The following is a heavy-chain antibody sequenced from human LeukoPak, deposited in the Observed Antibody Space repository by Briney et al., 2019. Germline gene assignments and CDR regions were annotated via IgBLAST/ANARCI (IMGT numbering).Heavy chain of an antibody. V-gene: IGHV4-39*01. CDR3: ARHRVGATTDFDY. CDR1: GGSISSSSYY. J-gene: IGHJ4*02. Sequence: SETLSLTCTVSGGSISSSSYYWGWIRQPPGKELEWIGSIYYSGSTYYNPSLKSRVTISVDTSKNQFSLKLSSVTAADTAVYYCARHRVGATTDFDYWGQGTLVTVSS. D-gene: IGHD1-26*01. CDR2: IYYSGST.